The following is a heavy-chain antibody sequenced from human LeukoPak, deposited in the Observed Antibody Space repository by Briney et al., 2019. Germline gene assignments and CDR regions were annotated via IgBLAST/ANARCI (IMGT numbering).Heavy chain of an antibody. CDR1: GASIGSHY. CDR2: VSYSGGT. J-gene: IGHJ4*02. V-gene: IGHV4-59*11. Sequence: SETLSLTCTVSGASIGSHYWNWVRQPPGKGLEWIGYVSYSGGTNYNPSLKSRVTISLDTSKDQFSLRLNSVTAADTAVYYCARLSTYYDFWSPLDYWGQGTLVTVSS. D-gene: IGHD3-3*01. CDR3: ARLSTYYDFWSPLDY.